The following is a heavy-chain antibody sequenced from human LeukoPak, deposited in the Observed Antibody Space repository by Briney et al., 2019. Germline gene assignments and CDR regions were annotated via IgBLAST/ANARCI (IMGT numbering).Heavy chain of an antibody. D-gene: IGHD1-7*01. CDR1: GFTFSSYG. CDR3: ARSSRELGGYAPWEVMPPFDY. CDR2: ISSSSRTI. J-gene: IGHJ4*02. V-gene: IGHV3-48*01. Sequence: PGGSLRLSCAASGFTFSSYGMSWVRQAPGKGLEWVSYISSSSRTIYYADSMKGRFTISRDNAQNSLYLQMNSLRAEDTAVYYCARSSRELGGYAPWEVMPPFDYWGQGTLVTVSS.